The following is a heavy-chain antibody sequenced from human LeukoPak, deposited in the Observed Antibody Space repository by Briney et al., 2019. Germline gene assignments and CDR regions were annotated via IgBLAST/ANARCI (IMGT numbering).Heavy chain of an antibody. CDR1: GFTVSSNY. CDR3: ARAGPAAGIDY. V-gene: IGHV3-53*01. Sequence: GGSLRLSCAASGFTVSSNYMSWVRQAPGKGLEWVSVIYSGGSTYYADSVKGRFTISRDNSKNTLYLQMNGLRAEDTAVYYCARAGPAAGIDYWGQGTLVTVSS. D-gene: IGHD6-13*01. J-gene: IGHJ4*02. CDR2: IYSGGST.